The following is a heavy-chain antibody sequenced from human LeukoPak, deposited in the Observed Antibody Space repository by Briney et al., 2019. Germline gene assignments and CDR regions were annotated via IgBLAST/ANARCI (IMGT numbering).Heavy chain of an antibody. CDR1: GFSFSSYA. J-gene: IGHJ4*02. Sequence: QPEGSLRLSCAASGFSFSSYAMTWVRQAPGKGLEWVSTISGSGSTTYYADSVKGRLTISRDNSKNTLYLQMNSLRAEDTAVYYCAREGQSTAFDYWGQGTLVTVSS. V-gene: IGHV3-23*01. CDR2: ISGSGSTT. D-gene: IGHD5-18*01. CDR3: AREGQSTAFDY.